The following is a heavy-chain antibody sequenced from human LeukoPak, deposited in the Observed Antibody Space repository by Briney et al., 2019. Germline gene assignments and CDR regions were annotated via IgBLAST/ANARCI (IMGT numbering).Heavy chain of an antibody. J-gene: IGHJ4*02. D-gene: IGHD6-13*01. CDR1: GFTFSSYE. Sequence: HPGGSLRLSCAASGFTFSSYEMNWVRQAPGKGLEWVSYISSSGSTIYYADSVKGRFTISRDNAKNSLYLQMNSLRAEDTAVYYCARDGRIGYSSSWYGNYFDYWGQGTLVTVSS. V-gene: IGHV3-48*03. CDR2: ISSSGSTI. CDR3: ARDGRIGYSSSWYGNYFDY.